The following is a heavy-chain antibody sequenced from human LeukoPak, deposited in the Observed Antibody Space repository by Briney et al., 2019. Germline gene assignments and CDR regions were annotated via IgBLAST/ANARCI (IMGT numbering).Heavy chain of an antibody. V-gene: IGHV4-59*01. CDR1: GGSISSYY. CDR3: ARETAAGTDY. Sequence: SETLSLTCTVSGGSISSYYWSWIRQPPGKGLEWIGYIYYSGSTNYNPSLKSRVTISVDTSKNQFSLKLSSVTAAGTAVYYCARETAAGTDYWGQGTRVTVSS. CDR2: IYYSGST. J-gene: IGHJ4*02. D-gene: IGHD6-13*01.